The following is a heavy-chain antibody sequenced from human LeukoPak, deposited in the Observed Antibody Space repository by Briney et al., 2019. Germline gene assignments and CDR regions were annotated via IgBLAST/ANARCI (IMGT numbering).Heavy chain of an antibody. Sequence: PGVSLRLSCAASGFTFSDHYMSWIPQAPGKGLEWVSYISSSGTIIYYADSVKGRFTISRDNAKNSLYLQMNSLRGEDTAVYYCARELHDSSGYYKPFDSWGQGTRVTVSS. J-gene: IGHJ4*02. V-gene: IGHV3-11*04. CDR1: GFTFSDHY. CDR3: ARELHDSSGYYKPFDS. D-gene: IGHD3-22*01. CDR2: ISSSGTII.